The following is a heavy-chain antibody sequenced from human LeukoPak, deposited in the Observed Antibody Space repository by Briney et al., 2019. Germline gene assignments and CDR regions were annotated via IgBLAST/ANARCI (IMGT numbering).Heavy chain of an antibody. D-gene: IGHD3-3*01. CDR3: AKDLPSSYDFWSGLYNWFDP. CDR2: ISGSGGST. J-gene: IGHJ5*02. V-gene: IGHV3-23*01. Sequence: GGSLRLSCAASGFNFSSYAMSWVRQAPGKGLEWVSAISGSGGSTYYADSVKGRFTISRDNSKNTLYLQMNSLRAEDTAVYYCAKDLPSSYDFWSGLYNWFDPRGQGTLVTVSS. CDR1: GFNFSSYA.